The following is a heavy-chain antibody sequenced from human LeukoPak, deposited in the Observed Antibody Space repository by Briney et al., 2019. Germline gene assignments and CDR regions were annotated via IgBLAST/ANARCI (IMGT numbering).Heavy chain of an antibody. CDR1: GGSISSSY. CDR3: AKDAVTPIYYYMAV. V-gene: IGHV4-59*01. Sequence: PSETLSLTCTVSGGSISSSYWSWIRQPPGKGLEWIGNFYNSVITNYNPSLKSRVTMSLDTSKNQFSLKLNSVTAADTALYYCAKDAVTPIYYYMAVWGKGTTVIVS. CDR2: FYNSVIT. J-gene: IGHJ6*03. D-gene: IGHD2-21*02.